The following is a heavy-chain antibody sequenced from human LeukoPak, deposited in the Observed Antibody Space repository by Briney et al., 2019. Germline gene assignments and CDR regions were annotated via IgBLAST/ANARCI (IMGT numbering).Heavy chain of an antibody. CDR1: GFTFSSYA. Sequence: PGRSLRLSCAASGFTFSSYAMHWVRQAPGKGLEWVAVISYDESNKYYADSVKGRFTISRDNSKNTLYLQMNSLRAEDTAVYYCARGVSSSWYVYYYYYGMDVWGQGTTVTVSS. D-gene: IGHD6-13*01. V-gene: IGHV3-30-3*01. CDR3: ARGVSSSWYVYYYYYGMDV. J-gene: IGHJ6*02. CDR2: ISYDESNK.